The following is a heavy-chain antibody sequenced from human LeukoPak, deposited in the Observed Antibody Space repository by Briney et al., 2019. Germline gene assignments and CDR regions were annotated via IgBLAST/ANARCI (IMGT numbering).Heavy chain of an antibody. D-gene: IGHD5-12*01. J-gene: IGHJ4*02. Sequence: QPGGSLRLSCAASGFTFSSYGMHWVRQAPSKGLEWVAFIRYDGSNKYYADSVKGRFTISRDNSKNTLYLQMNSLRAEDTAVYYCAWSHSGYEPQFDYWRQGTLVTVSS. CDR3: AWSHSGYEPQFDY. CDR2: IRYDGSNK. CDR1: GFTFSSYG. V-gene: IGHV3-30*02.